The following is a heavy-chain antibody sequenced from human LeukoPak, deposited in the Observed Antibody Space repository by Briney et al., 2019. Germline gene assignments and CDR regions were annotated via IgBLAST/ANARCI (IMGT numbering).Heavy chain of an antibody. D-gene: IGHD6-13*01. CDR1: GYNFDKFG. CDR2: INTHNGNT. CDR3: ARDTPQHLKRYDY. J-gene: IGHJ4*02. V-gene: IGHV1-18*01. Sequence: ASVKVSCKASGYNFDKFGIAWVRQAPGQGLEWMGWINTHNGNTKYAQQYQGRVTMTTDISTSTVYMELRSLRSDDTAVYFCARDTPQHLKRYDYWGQGTQVTVSS.